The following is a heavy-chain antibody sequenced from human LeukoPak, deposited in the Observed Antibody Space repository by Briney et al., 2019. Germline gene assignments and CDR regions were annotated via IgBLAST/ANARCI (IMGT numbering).Heavy chain of an antibody. CDR2: IKPDGSEK. D-gene: IGHD1-26*01. V-gene: IGHV3-7*01. CDR1: GFTFSTYW. J-gene: IGHJ4*02. Sequence: WGSLRLSCAASGFTFSTYWMNWVRQAPGKGLEWVANIKPDGSEKYFVDSVKGRFTISRDNAKNSLYLQMNTLRAEDTAVYYCLRSGGYWGQGTPVTVSS. CDR3: LRSGGY.